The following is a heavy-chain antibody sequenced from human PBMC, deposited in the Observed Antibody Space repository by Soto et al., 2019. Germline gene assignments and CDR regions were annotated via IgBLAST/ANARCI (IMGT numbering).Heavy chain of an antibody. Sequence: EVQLVESGGGLVQPGGSLRLSCAASEFTFNNYWMHWVRQVPGKGLEWVSRINTDGSTTNYADSVMGRFTISRDNADNPVYLQMNSLRAEDTAVYYCARGIYLKYGLDVWVQGATVTGSS. J-gene: IGHJ6*02. CDR3: ARGIYLKYGLDV. D-gene: IGHD3-16*02. V-gene: IGHV3-74*01. CDR1: EFTFNNYW. CDR2: INTDGSTT.